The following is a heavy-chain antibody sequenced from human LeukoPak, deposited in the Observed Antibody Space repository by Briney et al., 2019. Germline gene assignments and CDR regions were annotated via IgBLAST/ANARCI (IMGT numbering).Heavy chain of an antibody. J-gene: IGHJ4*02. Sequence: ASVKVSCKASGYTFTSYYMHWVRQAPGQGLEWMGIINPSGGSTSYAQKFQGRVTMTRDTSTSTVYMELSSLRSEDTAVYYCARDLDGIAVAGTNGLGFLDYWGQGTLVTVSS. CDR2: INPSGGST. CDR1: GYTFTSYY. V-gene: IGHV1-46*03. CDR3: ARDLDGIAVAGTNGLGFLDY. D-gene: IGHD6-19*01.